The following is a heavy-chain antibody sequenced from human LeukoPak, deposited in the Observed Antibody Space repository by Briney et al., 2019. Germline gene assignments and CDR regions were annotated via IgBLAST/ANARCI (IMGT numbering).Heavy chain of an antibody. Sequence: PGGSLRLSCAASGFMFSSNWMSWVRQAPGKGLEWISAVSGSGDRTYYAGSVKGRFTISRDNSKNIVYLRMNSLRAEDTAVYFCANSRGYGSGNLWGQGTLVTVSS. D-gene: IGHD3-10*01. CDR2: VSGSGDRT. CDR1: GFMFSSNW. J-gene: IGHJ4*02. CDR3: ANSRGYGSGNL. V-gene: IGHV3-23*01.